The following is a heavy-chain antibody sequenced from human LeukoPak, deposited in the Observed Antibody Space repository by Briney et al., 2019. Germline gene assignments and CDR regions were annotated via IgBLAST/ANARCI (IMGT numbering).Heavy chain of an antibody. CDR3: ARGLVATNISDY. CDR1: GGSISSGDYY. Sequence: SETLSLTCTVSGGSISSGDYYWSWIRQPPGKGLEWIGYIYYSGSTYYNPSLKSRVTISVDTSKNQFSLKLSSVTAADTAVYYCARGLVATNISDYWGQGTLVTVSS. CDR2: IYYSGST. D-gene: IGHD5-12*01. V-gene: IGHV4-30-4*01. J-gene: IGHJ4*02.